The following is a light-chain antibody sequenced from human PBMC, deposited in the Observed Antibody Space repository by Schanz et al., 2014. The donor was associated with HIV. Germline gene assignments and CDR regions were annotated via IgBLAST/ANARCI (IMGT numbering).Light chain of an antibody. CDR1: SSNIGNNF. Sequence: QSVLTQPPSVSAAPGQEVTISCSGSSSNIGNNFVSWYQQLPGTAPRLLIYDNTKRPLGIPDRFSGSKSGTSATLGITGLQTGDEADYFCGTWDSRMSVGFVFGSGTKLTVL. CDR3: GTWDSRMSVGFV. V-gene: IGLV1-51*01. J-gene: IGLJ1*01. CDR2: DNT.